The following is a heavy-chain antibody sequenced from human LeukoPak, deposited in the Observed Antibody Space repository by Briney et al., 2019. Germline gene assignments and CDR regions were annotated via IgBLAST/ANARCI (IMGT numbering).Heavy chain of an antibody. D-gene: IGHD3/OR15-3a*01. V-gene: IGHV1-69*13. J-gene: IGHJ6*03. CDR1: GGTFNSYA. Sequence: SVKVSCKASGGTFNSYAISWVRQAPGQGLEWMGGIIPIFGTANYAQKFQGRVTITADESTSTAYMELSSLRSEDTAVYYCARGFWTTYYYYYYMDVWGKGTTVTISS. CDR3: ARGFWTTYYYYYYMDV. CDR2: IIPIFGTA.